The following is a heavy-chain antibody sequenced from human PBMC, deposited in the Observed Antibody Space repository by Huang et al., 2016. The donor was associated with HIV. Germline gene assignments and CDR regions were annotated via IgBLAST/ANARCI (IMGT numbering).Heavy chain of an antibody. D-gene: IGHD6-6*01. CDR2: INRKRGGT. CDR1: GYTFTDFK. CDR3: ARDWSFGSSTSPAD. V-gene: IGHV1-2*02. J-gene: IGHJ4*02. Sequence: QVQLVQSGAEVKNPGASVRVSCKASGYTFTDFKIHWVRPAPGQGMEWRGWINRKRGGTIYAQRFQGRSTMSRDTTISTVHMDLRRIQSDDTAVYFCARDWSFGSSTSPADWGQGTLVTVSS.